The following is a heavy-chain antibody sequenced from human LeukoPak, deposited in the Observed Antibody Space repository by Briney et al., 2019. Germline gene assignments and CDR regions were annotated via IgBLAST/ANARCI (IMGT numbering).Heavy chain of an antibody. CDR3: ARELTAAGPGWFDP. J-gene: IGHJ5*02. CDR2: ISSSGSYI. D-gene: IGHD6-13*01. CDR1: GFTFSSYS. V-gene: IGHV3-21*01. Sequence: GGSLRLSCAASGFTFSSYSMNWVRQAPGKGLEWVSSISSSGSYIYYADSVKGRFTISRDTAKNSLYLQMNSLRAEDTAVYYCARELTAAGPGWFDPWGQGTLVTVSS.